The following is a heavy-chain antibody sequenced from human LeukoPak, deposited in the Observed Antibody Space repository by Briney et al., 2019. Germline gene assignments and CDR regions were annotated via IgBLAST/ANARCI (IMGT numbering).Heavy chain of an antibody. CDR2: IIPIFGTA. J-gene: IGHJ6*03. CDR1: GGTFSSYA. CDR3: ARVPITIFGVVINNFYYYYMDV. D-gene: IGHD3-3*01. Sequence: SVKVSCKASGGTFSSYAISWVRQAPGQGLEWMGGIIPIFGTANYAQKFQGRVTITADKSTSTAYMELSSLRSEDTAVYYCARVPITIFGVVINNFYYYYMDVWGKGTTVTVSS. V-gene: IGHV1-69*06.